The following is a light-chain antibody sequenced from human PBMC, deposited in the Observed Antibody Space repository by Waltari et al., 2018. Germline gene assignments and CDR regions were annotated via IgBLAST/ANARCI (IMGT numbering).Light chain of an antibody. CDR2: DVT. J-gene: IGLJ1*01. Sequence: QSALTQPRSVSGSPGQSVTIPCTGTSIDVGGYNYVPWYQQHQGKAPKFMIYDVTKRPSGVPDRFSGSKSGNTASLTISGLQAEDEADYYCCSYAGSYNFVFGSGTTVTVL. CDR1: SIDVGGYNY. V-gene: IGLV2-11*01. CDR3: CSYAGSYNFV.